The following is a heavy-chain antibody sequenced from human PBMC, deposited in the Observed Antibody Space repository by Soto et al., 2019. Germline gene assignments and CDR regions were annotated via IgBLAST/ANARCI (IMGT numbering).Heavy chain of an antibody. CDR1: GFTFSSYL. Sequence: GGSLRRSCAASGFTFSSYLMSWVRQAPWKGLEWLANIKQDGSEKYYVDSVKGRFTISRDNAKNSLYLQMNSLRAEDTAVYYCERDRIAADLEVWGHGTTVTVSS. CDR2: IKQDGSEK. D-gene: IGHD6-13*01. CDR3: ERDRIAADLEV. J-gene: IGHJ6*02. V-gene: IGHV3-7*03.